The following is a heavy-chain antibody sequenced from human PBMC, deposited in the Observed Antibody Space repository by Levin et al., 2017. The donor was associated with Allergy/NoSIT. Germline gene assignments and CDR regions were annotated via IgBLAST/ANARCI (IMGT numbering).Heavy chain of an antibody. CDR2: IYYSGST. CDR1: GGSISSYY. J-gene: IGHJ4*02. CDR3: ARADPGEGYSSGLFDY. D-gene: IGHD6-19*01. Sequence: MASETLSLTCTVSGGSISSYYWSWIRQPPGKGLEWIGYIYYSGSTNYNPSLKSRVTISVDTSKNQFSLKLSSVTAADTAVYYCARADPGEGYSSGLFDYWGQGTLVTVSS. V-gene: IGHV4-59*01.